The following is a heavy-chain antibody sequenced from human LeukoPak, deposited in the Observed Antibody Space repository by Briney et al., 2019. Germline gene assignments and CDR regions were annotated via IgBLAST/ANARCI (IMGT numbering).Heavy chain of an antibody. V-gene: IGHV3-48*03. CDR1: GFSFNNHE. CDR3: ARTRTLTWYNFHY. Sequence: GGSLRLSCVASGFSFNNHEMNWVRQAPGKGLEWVSYISSGGGSIYYADSVKGRFTISRDNAKYSLYLQMNSLRAEDTAVYYWARTRTLTWYNFHYRGQGTLVTVSS. CDR2: ISSGGGSI. J-gene: IGHJ4*02. D-gene: IGHD1-14*01.